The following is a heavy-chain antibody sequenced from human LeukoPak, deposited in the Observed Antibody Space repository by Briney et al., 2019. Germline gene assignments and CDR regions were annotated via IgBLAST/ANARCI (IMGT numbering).Heavy chain of an antibody. CDR1: GFTFSSYA. CDR3: AKAIFGVNLIGDYYYYMDV. D-gene: IGHD3-3*01. CDR2: ISGSGGST. Sequence: GGSLRLSCAASGFTFSSYAMSWVRQAPGKGVEWVSAISGSGGSTYYADSVKGRFTISRDNSKTTLYLQMNSLRAEDTAVYYCAKAIFGVNLIGDYYYYMDVWGKGTTVTVSS. V-gene: IGHV3-23*01. J-gene: IGHJ6*03.